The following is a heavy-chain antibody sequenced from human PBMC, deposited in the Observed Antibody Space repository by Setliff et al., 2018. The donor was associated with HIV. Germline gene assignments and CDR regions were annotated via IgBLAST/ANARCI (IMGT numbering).Heavy chain of an antibody. V-gene: IGHV4-61*01. CDR1: GGSISSSTYY. J-gene: IGHJ6*04. CDR2: IYYSGRT. CDR3: ARDVGEQLDV. Sequence: TLSLTCSVSGGSISSSTYYWSWIRQPPGKGLEWIGYIYYSGRTNYNPSLDSRVTMSVDTPKNQFSLKLSSVTAADTAVYYCARDVGEQLDVWGKGTTVTVSS.